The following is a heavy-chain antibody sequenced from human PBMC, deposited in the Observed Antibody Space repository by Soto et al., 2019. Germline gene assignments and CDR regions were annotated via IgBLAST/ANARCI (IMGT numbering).Heavy chain of an antibody. J-gene: IGHJ4*02. CDR2: ISASGEKP. V-gene: IGHV3-23*01. Sequence: EVHLLESGGGVVQPGKSLKISCATSGFAFSDYLMTWVRQPPGQGLEWVSGISASGEKPYYADSVKGRFTISRDNSKNTLSLQMNSLRVEDTGLYYCAKLEWLEFGGDYWGQGTLVTVSS. D-gene: IGHD6-19*01. CDR3: AKLEWLEFGGDY. CDR1: GFAFSDYL.